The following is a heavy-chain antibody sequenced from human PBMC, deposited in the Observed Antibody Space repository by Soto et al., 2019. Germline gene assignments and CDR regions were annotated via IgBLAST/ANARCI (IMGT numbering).Heavy chain of an antibody. V-gene: IGHV1-69*12. CDR2: IIPIFGTA. Sequence: QVQLVQSGAEVKKRGSSVKVSCKASGGTFSSYAISWVRQAPGQGLEWMGGIIPIFGTADYAQNFQGRVTITADESSSTAYRELSSLRSEDTAVDYCASHWGQTKRYYYYGMDVWGQGTTVTVSS. D-gene: IGHD7-27*01. CDR3: ASHWGQTKRYYYYGMDV. CDR1: GGTFSSYA. J-gene: IGHJ6*02.